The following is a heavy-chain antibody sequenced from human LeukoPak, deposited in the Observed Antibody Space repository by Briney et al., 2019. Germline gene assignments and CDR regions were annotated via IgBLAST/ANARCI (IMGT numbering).Heavy chain of an antibody. CDR1: GFTFGDYA. V-gene: IGHV3-49*04. J-gene: IGHJ6*03. Sequence: GGSLRLSCTASGFTFGDYAMSWVRQAPGKGLEWVGFIRSKAYGGTTEYAASVKGRFTISRDDSKSIAYLQMNSLKTEDTAVYYCTRVSDEAYYYYMDVWGKGTTVTVSS. CDR2: IRSKAYGGTT. CDR3: TRVSDEAYYYYMDV.